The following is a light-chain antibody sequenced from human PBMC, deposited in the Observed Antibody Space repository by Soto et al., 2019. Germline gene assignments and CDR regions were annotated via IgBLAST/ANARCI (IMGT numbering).Light chain of an antibody. V-gene: IGLV8-61*01. CDR2: STN. CDR1: SGSVFTSNY. J-gene: IGLJ3*02. CDR3: VLYMRRGMGV. Sequence: QAVVTQEPSFSVSPGGTVTLTCGLSSGSVFTSNYPSWYQQTPGQAPRTLIYSTNTRSSGVPDRFSGSILGNKAALTITGAQAYDESDYYCVLYMRRGMGVFGGGTKLTVL.